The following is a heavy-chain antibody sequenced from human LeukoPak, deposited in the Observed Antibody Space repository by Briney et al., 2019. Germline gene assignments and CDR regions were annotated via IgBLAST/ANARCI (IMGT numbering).Heavy chain of an antibody. CDR3: AKEPPHAGPRYCSGGSCYSFLNYFDY. Sequence: GGTLRLSCAASGFTFSSYGMSWVRQAPGKGLEWVSAISGSGGSTYYADSVKGRFTISRDNSKNTLYLQMNSLRAEDTAVYYCAKEPPHAGPRYCSGGSCYSFLNYFDYWGQGTLVTVSS. D-gene: IGHD2-15*01. CDR2: ISGSGGST. J-gene: IGHJ4*02. V-gene: IGHV3-23*01. CDR1: GFTFSSYG.